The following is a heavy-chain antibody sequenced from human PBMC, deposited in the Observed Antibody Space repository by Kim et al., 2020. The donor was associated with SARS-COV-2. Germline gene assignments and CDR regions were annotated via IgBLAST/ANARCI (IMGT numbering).Heavy chain of an antibody. Sequence: AQKFTGRVTITADESTSTAYRELSSLRSEDTAVYYCASLGHSGYYGPFDYWGQGTLVTVSS. D-gene: IGHD5-12*01. J-gene: IGHJ4*02. V-gene: IGHV1-69*01. CDR3: ASLGHSGYYGPFDY.